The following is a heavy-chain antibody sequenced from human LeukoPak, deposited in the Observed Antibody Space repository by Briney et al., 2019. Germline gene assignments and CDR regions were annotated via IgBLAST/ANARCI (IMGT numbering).Heavy chain of an antibody. V-gene: IGHV1-46*01. Sequence: ASVKVSCKASGYTFTSYYMHWVRQAPGQGLEWMGIINPSGGSTSYAQKFQGRVTMTRDTSTSTAYMELRSLRSDDTAVYYCARAIGTTGTNLGYWGQGTLVTVSS. CDR2: INPSGGST. J-gene: IGHJ4*02. CDR3: ARAIGTTGTNLGY. CDR1: GYTFTSYY. D-gene: IGHD1-1*01.